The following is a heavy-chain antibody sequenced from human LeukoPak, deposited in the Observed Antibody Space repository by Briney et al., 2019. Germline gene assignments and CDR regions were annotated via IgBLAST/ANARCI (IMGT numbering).Heavy chain of an antibody. J-gene: IGHJ4*02. D-gene: IGHD6-13*01. Sequence: SETLSLTCTVSNDSFSSYYWSWIRQPPGKGLEWIGYISHSGSTNYTPSLKSRLTISVVASRNQFFLELSSVTPADTAVYYCAGQGLGSSWFYHGGFYYCDSWGQGTLVTVS. V-gene: IGHV4-59*01. CDR2: ISHSGST. CDR3: AGQGLGSSWFYHGGFYYCDS. CDR1: NDSFSSYY.